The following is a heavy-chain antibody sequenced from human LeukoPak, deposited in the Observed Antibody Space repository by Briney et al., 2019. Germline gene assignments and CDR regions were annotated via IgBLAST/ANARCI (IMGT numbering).Heavy chain of an antibody. CDR3: TTEIVLMVYASGY. CDR2: IKSKTDGGTT. D-gene: IGHD2-8*01. V-gene: IGHV3-15*01. J-gene: IGHJ4*02. Sequence: GGSLRLSCAASGFTISNAWMSWVRQAPGKGLEWVGRIKSKTDGGTTDYAAPVKGRFTISRDDSKNTLYLQMNSLKTEDTAVYYCTTEIVLMVYASGYWGQGTLVTVSS. CDR1: GFTISNAW.